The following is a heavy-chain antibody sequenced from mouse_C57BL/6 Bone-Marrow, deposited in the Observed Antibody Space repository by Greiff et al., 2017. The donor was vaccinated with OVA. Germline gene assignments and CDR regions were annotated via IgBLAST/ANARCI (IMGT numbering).Heavy chain of an antibody. J-gene: IGHJ4*01. D-gene: IGHD2-5*01. CDR2: ISYDGSN. CDR1: GYSITSGYY. CDR3: ARENYSNYEMDY. V-gene: IGHV3-6*01. Sequence: EVKLEESGPGLVKPSQSLSLTCSVTGYSITSGYYWNWIRQFPGNKLEWMGYISYDGSNNYNPSLKNRIPITRDTSKNQFFLKLNSVTTEDTATYYCARENYSNYEMDYWGQGTSVTVSS.